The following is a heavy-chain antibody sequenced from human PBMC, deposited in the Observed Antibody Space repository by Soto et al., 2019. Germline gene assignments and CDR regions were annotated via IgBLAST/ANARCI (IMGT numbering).Heavy chain of an antibody. D-gene: IGHD3-22*01. CDR3: TTDPVTMIVVVPSSG. CDR1: GFTFNRYY. CDR2: IKEDGSDK. J-gene: IGHJ4*02. V-gene: IGHV3-7*03. Sequence: PGGSLRLSCAASGFTFNRYYMSWVRQAPGKGLDWVANIKEDGSDKYYVDSVKGRFTISRDNTKNSLYLQMNSLKPEDTAVYYCTTDPVTMIVVVPSSGWGQGTLVTVSS.